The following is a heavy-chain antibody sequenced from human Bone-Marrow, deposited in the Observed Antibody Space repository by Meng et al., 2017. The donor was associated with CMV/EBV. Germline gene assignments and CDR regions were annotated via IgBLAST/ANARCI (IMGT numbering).Heavy chain of an antibody. D-gene: IGHD2-2*02. Sequence: ASVKVSCKASGYTFTGYYMHWVRQAPGQGLEWMGRINPDSGGTNYAQKLHGRVTMTRDTSISTDDMELTRLRYDDTAVYYCARDRFRGYRLLYLFDNWGQGTLVTVSS. J-gene: IGHJ4*02. CDR1: GYTFTGYY. V-gene: IGHV1-2*06. CDR3: ARDRFRGYRLLYLFDN. CDR2: INPDSGGT.